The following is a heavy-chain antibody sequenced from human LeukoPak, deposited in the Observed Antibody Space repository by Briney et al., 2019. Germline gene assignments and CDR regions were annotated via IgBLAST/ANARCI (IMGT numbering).Heavy chain of an antibody. V-gene: IGHV1-46*01. J-gene: IGHJ4*02. CDR2: INPGSGFT. D-gene: IGHD1-14*01. Sequence: ASVKVSCKTSANTFTSDYFIHWVRQAPGQGLEWMGVINPGSGFTSNAARFRGRVTLTRDMSTSTVYMDLNTLRSEDTAVYHCARETTDTGGFDSWGQGTLVTVSS. CDR1: ANTFTSDYF. CDR3: ARETTDTGGFDS.